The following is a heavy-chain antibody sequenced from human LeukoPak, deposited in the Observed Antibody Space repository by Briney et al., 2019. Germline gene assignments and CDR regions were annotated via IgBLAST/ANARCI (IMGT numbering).Heavy chain of an antibody. J-gene: IGHJ6*03. CDR3: ASLRGSGSYYTRSYYYYMDV. D-gene: IGHD3-10*01. CDR2: IYHSGST. V-gene: IGHV4-38-2*02. Sequence: SETLSLTCTVSGYSISSGYYWGWIRQPPGKGLEWIGSIYHSGSTYYNPSLKSRVTISVDTSKNQFSLKLSSVTAADTAVYYCASLRGSGSYYTRSYYYYMDVWGKGTTVTVSS. CDR1: GYSISSGYY.